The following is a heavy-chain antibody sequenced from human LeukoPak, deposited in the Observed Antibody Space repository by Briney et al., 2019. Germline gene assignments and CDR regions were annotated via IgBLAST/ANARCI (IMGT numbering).Heavy chain of an antibody. CDR1: GYTFTSYY. CDR3: AREGVVATFDY. D-gene: IGHD5-12*01. V-gene: IGHV1-46*01. Sequence: ASVKVSCKASGYTFTSYYMHWVRQAPGQGLEWMGIINPSGGSTSYAQKFQGRVTMTRDTSTSTVYMELSSLRSEDAAVYCCAREGVVATFDYWGQGTLVTVSS. CDR2: INPSGGST. J-gene: IGHJ4*02.